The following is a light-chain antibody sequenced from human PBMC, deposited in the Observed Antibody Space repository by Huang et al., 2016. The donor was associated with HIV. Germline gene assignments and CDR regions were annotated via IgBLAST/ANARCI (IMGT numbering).Light chain of an antibody. CDR2: GAA. J-gene: IGKJ3*01. V-gene: IGKV1-39*01. CDR1: QSISNF. Sequence: DIQMTQSPSSLSASVGDRVTITCWASQSISNFLNWYQQKPGKAPELLIFGAARLQNGVPSRFSGSGSGTDFTLTISSLQPEDFATYYCQQTYGSLLFTFGPGTKVDIK. CDR3: QQTYGSLLFT.